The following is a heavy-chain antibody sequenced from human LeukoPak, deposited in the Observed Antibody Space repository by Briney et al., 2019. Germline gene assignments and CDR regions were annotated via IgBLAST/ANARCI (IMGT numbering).Heavy chain of an antibody. Sequence: ASVKVSCKASGGTFSSYAISWVRQAPGQGLEWMGGIIPIFGTVNYAQKFQGRVTITADKSTSTAYMELSSLRSEDTAVYYCAGEPTGAYYYDSSGYYYYYYYMDVWGKGTTVTVSS. V-gene: IGHV1-69*06. D-gene: IGHD3-22*01. J-gene: IGHJ6*03. CDR3: AGEPTGAYYYDSSGYYYYYYYMDV. CDR2: IIPIFGTV. CDR1: GGTFSSYA.